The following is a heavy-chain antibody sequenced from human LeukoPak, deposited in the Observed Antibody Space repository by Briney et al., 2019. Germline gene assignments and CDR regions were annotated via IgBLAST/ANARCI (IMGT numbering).Heavy chain of an antibody. Sequence: SETLSLTCAVSGGSISSSNWWSWVRQPPGKGLEWIGEIYHSGSTNYNPSLKSRVTISVDKSKNQFSLKLSSVTAADTAVYYWARISGSYYRDYYYYYMDVWAKGTTVTVSS. V-gene: IGHV4-4*02. D-gene: IGHD1-26*01. J-gene: IGHJ6*03. CDR1: GGSISSSNW. CDR2: IYHSGST. CDR3: ARISGSYYRDYYYYYMDV.